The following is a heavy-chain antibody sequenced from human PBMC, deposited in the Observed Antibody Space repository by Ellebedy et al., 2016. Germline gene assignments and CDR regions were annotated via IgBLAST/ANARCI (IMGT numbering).Heavy chain of an antibody. CDR3: ARAARFTMVRGVMWYNWFDP. CDR1: GGTFSSYA. J-gene: IGHJ5*02. CDR2: IIPIFGTA. Sequence: SVKVSXXASGGTFSSYAISWVRQAPGQGLEWMGGIIPIFGTANYAQKFQGRVTITADKSTSTAYMELSSLRSEDTAVYYCARAARFTMVRGVMWYNWFDPWGQGTLVTVSS. D-gene: IGHD3-10*01. V-gene: IGHV1-69*06.